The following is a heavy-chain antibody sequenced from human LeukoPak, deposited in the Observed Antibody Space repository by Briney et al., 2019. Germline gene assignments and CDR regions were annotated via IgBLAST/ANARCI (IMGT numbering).Heavy chain of an antibody. CDR2: IYPGDSDT. J-gene: IGHJ6*03. D-gene: IGHD3-3*01. CDR3: ARHLPDTWSGRTPSPNYYMDV. CDR1: GYSFTSYW. Sequence: GESLKISRKGSGYSFTSYWIGWVRQMPGKGLEWMGIIYPGDSDTRYSPSFQGQVTSSADKSISTAYLQWSSLKASDTAMYDCARHLPDTWSGRTPSPNYYMDVWGKGTTVTVSS. V-gene: IGHV5-51*01.